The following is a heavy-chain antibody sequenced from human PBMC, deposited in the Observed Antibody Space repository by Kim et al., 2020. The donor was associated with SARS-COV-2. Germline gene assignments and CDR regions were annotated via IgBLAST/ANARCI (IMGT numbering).Heavy chain of an antibody. D-gene: IGHD1-26*01. J-gene: IGHJ4*02. V-gene: IGHV3-21*01. CDR3: ARPGRGASYDY. CDR1: GFTFSSYS. Sequence: GGSLRLSCAASGFTFSSYSMNWVRQAPGKGLEWVSSISSSSYIYYADSVKGRFTISRDNAKNSVYLQMSSLRAEDTAVYYCARPGRGASYDYWGQGTLVTVSS. CDR2: ISSSSYI.